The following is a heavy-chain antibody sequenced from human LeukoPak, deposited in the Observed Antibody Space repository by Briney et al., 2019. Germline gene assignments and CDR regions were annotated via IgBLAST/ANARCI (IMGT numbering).Heavy chain of an antibody. Sequence: GASVKVSCTASGYTFTSYYMHWVRQAPGQGLEWMGIINPSGGSTSYAQKFQGRVTMTRDTSTSTVYMELSSLRSEDTAVYYCARVHSEPRRYSSFDYWGQGTLVTVSS. V-gene: IGHV1-46*01. CDR3: ARVHSEPRRYSSFDY. J-gene: IGHJ4*02. CDR1: GYTFTSYY. CDR2: INPSGGST. D-gene: IGHD6-19*01.